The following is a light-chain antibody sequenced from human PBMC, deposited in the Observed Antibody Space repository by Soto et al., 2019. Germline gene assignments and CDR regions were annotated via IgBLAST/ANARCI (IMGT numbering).Light chain of an antibody. CDR1: QDISNY. V-gene: IGKV1-33*01. J-gene: IGKJ4*01. CDR2: DAS. Sequence: DIQMTPSPSSLSASVGDRVTITCQASQDISNYLNWYQQKPGKAPKLLIYDASNLETGVPSRFSGSGSGTDFTFPISSLQPEDIATYYCKQYDNLPPLTFGGGTKVEIK. CDR3: KQYDNLPPLT.